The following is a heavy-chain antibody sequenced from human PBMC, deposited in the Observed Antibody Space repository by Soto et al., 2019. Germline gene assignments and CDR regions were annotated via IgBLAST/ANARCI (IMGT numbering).Heavy chain of an antibody. D-gene: IGHD3-16*01. Sequence: GGSLRLSCAASGFTFSSYAMSWVRQAPGKGLEWVSAISGSGGSTYYAYSVKGRFTISRDNSKNTLYLQMNSMRAEDTAVYYCAKVYLTDYGMDVWGQGTTVTVSS. V-gene: IGHV3-23*01. CDR2: ISGSGGST. J-gene: IGHJ6*02. CDR3: AKVYLTDYGMDV. CDR1: GFTFSSYA.